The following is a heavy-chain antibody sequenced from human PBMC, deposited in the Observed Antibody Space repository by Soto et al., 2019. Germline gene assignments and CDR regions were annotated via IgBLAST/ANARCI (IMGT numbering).Heavy chain of an antibody. Sequence: SVKVSCKASGFTFTSSAVQWVRQARGQRLEWIGWIVVGSGNTNYAQKFQERVTITRDMSTSTAYMELSSLRSEDTAVYYCAADIVLVPAAMRGSYYYYGMDVWGQGTTVTVSS. CDR1: GFTFTSSA. D-gene: IGHD2-2*01. CDR2: IVVGSGNT. J-gene: IGHJ6*02. V-gene: IGHV1-58*01. CDR3: AADIVLVPAAMRGSYYYYGMDV.